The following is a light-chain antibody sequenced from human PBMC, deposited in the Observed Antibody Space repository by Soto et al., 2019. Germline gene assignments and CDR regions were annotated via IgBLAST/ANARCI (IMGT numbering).Light chain of an antibody. Sequence: DLQMTQSPSSLSASVGDRVTITCRASQGIKNSLAWFQKKPGKAPKFLIYAASSLQTGVPSKFSGSGSGTDFTLTIRSLQPEDFATYYCQQYATFPFTFGPGTKVDVK. CDR1: QGIKNS. V-gene: IGKV1-16*02. J-gene: IGKJ3*01. CDR2: AAS. CDR3: QQYATFPFT.